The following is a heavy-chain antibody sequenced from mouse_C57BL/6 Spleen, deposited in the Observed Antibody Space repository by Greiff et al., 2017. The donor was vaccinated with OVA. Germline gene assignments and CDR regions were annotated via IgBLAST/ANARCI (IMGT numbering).Heavy chain of an antibody. CDR2: IDPENGDT. CDR1: GFTITDDY. Sequence: VQLQQSGAELVRPGASVQLSCTASGFTITDDYMHWVKQRPEQGLEWIGWIDPENGDTDYASKFQGKATITADTSSNTAYLQLSSLTSEDTAVYYCAQYYSSSYFDYWGQGTTLTVSS. D-gene: IGHD1-1*01. CDR3: AQYYSSSYFDY. V-gene: IGHV14-4*01. J-gene: IGHJ2*01.